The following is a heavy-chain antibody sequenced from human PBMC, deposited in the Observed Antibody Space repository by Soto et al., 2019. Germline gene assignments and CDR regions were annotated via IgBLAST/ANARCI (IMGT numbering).Heavy chain of an antibody. D-gene: IGHD3-22*01. CDR3: ASDRVVVITGGWYDY. CDR2: ICYAGSNK. J-gene: IGHJ4*02. V-gene: IGHV3-33*01. CDR1: GFTFSSYG. Sequence: QVQLVESGGGVVQPGRSLRLSCAAAGFTFSSYGMHCVRQAPGKGLEGVAVICYAGSNKYYADSVKGRFTISRDNSKNTRYLQMHRLRAEDTNVYYCASDRVVVITGGWYDYGGQGTLVTVSS.